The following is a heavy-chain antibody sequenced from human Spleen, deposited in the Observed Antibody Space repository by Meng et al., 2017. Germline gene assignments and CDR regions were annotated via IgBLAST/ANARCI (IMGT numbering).Heavy chain of an antibody. Sequence: GSLRLSCTVSGGSIRSYYWSWIRQPPGKGLEWIGFISDNGRSTTYNPSLKSRVIISLDPSKSQFSLKLSSVTAADTAVYYCAREFGGRGARYGGNSEGYWGQGTLVTVSS. CDR1: GGSIRSYY. CDR2: ISDNGRST. CDR3: AREFGGRGARYGGNSEGY. J-gene: IGHJ4*02. V-gene: IGHV4-59*12. D-gene: IGHD4-23*01.